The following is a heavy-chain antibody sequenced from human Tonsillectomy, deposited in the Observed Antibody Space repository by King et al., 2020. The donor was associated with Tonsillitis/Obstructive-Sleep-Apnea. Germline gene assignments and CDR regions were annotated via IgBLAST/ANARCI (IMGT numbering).Heavy chain of an antibody. CDR3: ASSPDSDGLGSLDY. CDR1: GGSFSGYY. J-gene: IGHJ4*02. Sequence: VQLQQWGAGLLKPSETLSLTCAVYGGSFSGYYWSWIRHPPWQGLEWMGEINQSGSTNYNPSLKSRVTIFVDRSKNQFSLKLSSVTAADTAVYYCASSPDSDGLGSLDYWGQGTLVTVSS. CDR2: INQSGST. V-gene: IGHV4-34*01. D-gene: IGHD3-10*01.